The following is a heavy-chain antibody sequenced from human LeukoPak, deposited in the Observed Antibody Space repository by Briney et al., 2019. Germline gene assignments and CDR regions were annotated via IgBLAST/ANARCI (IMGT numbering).Heavy chain of an antibody. V-gene: IGHV4-4*07. CDR2: IYSSGSN. CDR1: GGSISGYF. CDR3: AREPTSGREPTSGSPLAY. J-gene: IGHJ4*02. Sequence: SETLSLTCTVSGGSISGYFWSWIRQPAGKGLEWIGRIYSSGSNNYNPSLKSRVTMSLDTSTNHLSLNVSSVTAADPAVYYCAREPTSGREPTSGSPLAYWGQGTLVTVSS. D-gene: IGHD1-26*01.